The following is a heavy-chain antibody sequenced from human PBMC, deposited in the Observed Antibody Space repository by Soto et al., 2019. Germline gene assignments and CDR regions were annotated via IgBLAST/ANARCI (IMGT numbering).Heavy chain of an antibody. D-gene: IGHD3-3*01. V-gene: IGHV3-74*01. CDR2: INSDGSSI. J-gene: IGHJ4*02. Sequence: GGSLRLSCAASGFTFSSYWMHWVRQAPGKGLVWVSRINSDGSSISYADSVKGRFTISRDNAKNTLYLQMNSLRAEDTAVYYCARVQRNEIFGVVINSYYFDYWGQGTLVTVSS. CDR1: GFTFSSYW. CDR3: ARVQRNEIFGVVINSYYFDY.